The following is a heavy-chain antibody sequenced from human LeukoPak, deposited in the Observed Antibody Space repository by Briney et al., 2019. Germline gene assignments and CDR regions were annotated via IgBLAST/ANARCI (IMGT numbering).Heavy chain of an antibody. CDR1: GYTFTYYV. J-gene: IGHJ4*02. CDR2: VNAYNGNT. CDR3: ARGEKPYDY. Sequence: ASVKVSCKTSGYTFTYYVISWVRQAPGQGLEWMGWVNAYNGNTNDAQKFQGRVTMTTDTSTSTAYMELRSLRSDDTAVYYCARGEKPYDYWGQGTLVSVSS. D-gene: IGHD1-26*01. V-gene: IGHV1-18*01.